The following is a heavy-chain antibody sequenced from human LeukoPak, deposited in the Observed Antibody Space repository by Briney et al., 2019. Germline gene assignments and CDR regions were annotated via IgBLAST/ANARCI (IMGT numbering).Heavy chain of an antibody. CDR3: AREGLNMVRGVIPKEAWGWFDP. CDR1: GGSISSGSYY. Sequence: SETLSLTCTVSGGSISSGSYYWNWIRQPAGKGLEWIGRIYRSGSSNYNPSLKSRVTVSVDTSKNQFSLKLSSVTAADTAVYYCAREGLNMVRGVIPKEAWGWFDPWGQGTLVTVSS. CDR2: IYRSGSS. J-gene: IGHJ5*02. V-gene: IGHV4-61*02. D-gene: IGHD3-10*01.